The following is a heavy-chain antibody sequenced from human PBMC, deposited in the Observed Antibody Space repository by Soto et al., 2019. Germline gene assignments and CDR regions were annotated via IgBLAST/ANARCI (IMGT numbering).Heavy chain of an antibody. CDR2: MNPNSGNT. CDR1: GYTFTSYD. V-gene: IGHV1-8*01. D-gene: IGHD2-2*01. CDR3: ARGRTFGDIVVEGNDY. Sequence: ASVKVSCKASGYTFTSYDINWVRQATGQGLEWMGWMNPNSGNTGYAQKFQGRVTMTRNTSISTAYMELSSLRSEDTAVYYCARGRTFGDIVVEGNDYWGQGTLVTVSS. J-gene: IGHJ4*02.